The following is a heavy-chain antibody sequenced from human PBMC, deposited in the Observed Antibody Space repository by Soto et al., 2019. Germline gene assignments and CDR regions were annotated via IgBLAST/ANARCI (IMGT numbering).Heavy chain of an antibody. Sequence: GGSLRLSCAASGFTFSSYWMHWVRQAPGKGLVWVSRINSDGSSTSYADSVKGRFTISRDNAKNTLYLQMNSLRAEDTAVYYCARVLTRDSSGYHDAFDIWGQGTMVTVSS. CDR1: GFTFSSYW. D-gene: IGHD3-22*01. V-gene: IGHV3-74*01. J-gene: IGHJ3*02. CDR2: INSDGSST. CDR3: ARVLTRDSSGYHDAFDI.